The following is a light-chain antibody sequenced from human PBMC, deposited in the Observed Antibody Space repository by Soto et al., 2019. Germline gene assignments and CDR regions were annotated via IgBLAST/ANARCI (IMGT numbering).Light chain of an antibody. CDR3: QHFGGTTFT. CDR2: GAS. CDR1: QGIGDT. V-gene: IGKV3-20*01. Sequence: EIVMTQSPATLSVSPGEGATLSCRASQGIGDTLAWYQQKPGQTPRLLIYGASTRATGIPDRFSGSGSGTHFTLTISRLEPGDFAVYYCQHFGGTTFTFGQGTRLEIK. J-gene: IGKJ5*01.